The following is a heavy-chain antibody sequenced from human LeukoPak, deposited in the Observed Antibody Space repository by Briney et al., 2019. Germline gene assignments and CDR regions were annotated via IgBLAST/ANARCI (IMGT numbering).Heavy chain of an antibody. CDR3: AKDAGSYEADY. D-gene: IGHD1-26*01. CDR1: LCTLFGLS. CDR2: IIPIFGTA. Sequence: SVKVSCKPSLCTLFGLSISSVRQAPGRGLEWMGRIIPIFGTANYAQKFQGRVTITADKSTSTAYLELSSLRSKDPDVYYCAKDAGSYEADYWGQGTLVTVSS. V-gene: IGHV1-69*06. J-gene: IGHJ4*02.